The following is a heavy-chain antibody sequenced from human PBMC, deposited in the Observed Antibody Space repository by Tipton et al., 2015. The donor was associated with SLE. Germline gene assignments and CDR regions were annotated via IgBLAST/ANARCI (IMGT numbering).Heavy chain of an antibody. D-gene: IGHD6-13*01. J-gene: IGHJ6*03. CDR2: INHSGST. Sequence: TLSLTCAVYGGSFSGYYWSWIRQPPGKGLEWIGEINHSGSTNYNPSLNSRVTISVDTSKNQFSLKLSSVTAADTAVYYCARGRIAAAATNYYYYMDVWGKGTTATVSS. CDR1: GGSFSGYY. V-gene: IGHV4-34*01. CDR3: ARGRIAAAATNYYYYMDV.